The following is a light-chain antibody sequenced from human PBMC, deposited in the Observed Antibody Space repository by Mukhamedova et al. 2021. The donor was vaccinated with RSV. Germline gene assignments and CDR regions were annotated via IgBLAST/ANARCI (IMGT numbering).Light chain of an antibody. V-gene: IGKV1-5*03. Sequence: WYQRRVHGKAPKLLIYRASTLDVGVPSRFSGSGSATEFTLTISSLQPDDYATYYCQQYDSYPCSFCQGTKVEIK. CDR3: QQYDSYPCS. CDR2: RAS. J-gene: IGKJ2*04.